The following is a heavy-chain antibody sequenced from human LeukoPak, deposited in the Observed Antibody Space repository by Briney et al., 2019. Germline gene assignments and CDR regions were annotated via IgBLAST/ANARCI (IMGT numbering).Heavy chain of an antibody. CDR1: NDPISSDYF. Sequence: PSETLSLTCTVSNDPISSDYFWAWIRQAPGKGLDYLGSVSRSGDTFYNPSLKTRVSISVDTSKNLFSLKLTSVTAADTAIYYCAREREYYYMDVWGKGTTVSVSS. V-gene: IGHV4-38-2*02. J-gene: IGHJ6*03. CDR2: VSRSGDT. CDR3: AREREYYYMDV.